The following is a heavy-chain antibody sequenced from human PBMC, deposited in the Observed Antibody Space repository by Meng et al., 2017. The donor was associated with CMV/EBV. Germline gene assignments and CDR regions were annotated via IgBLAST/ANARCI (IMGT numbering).Heavy chain of an antibody. CDR1: GGSFSGYY. Sequence: QVKLKRGGAGLLKPSGTLSLTSAAYGGSFSGYYWSWIRQPPGKGLEWIGEINHSGSTNYNPSLKSRVTISVDTSKNQFSLKLSSVTAADTAVYYCARGGNWFDPWGQGTLVTVSS. V-gene: IGHV4-34*01. CDR3: ARGGNWFDP. CDR2: INHSGST. J-gene: IGHJ5*02.